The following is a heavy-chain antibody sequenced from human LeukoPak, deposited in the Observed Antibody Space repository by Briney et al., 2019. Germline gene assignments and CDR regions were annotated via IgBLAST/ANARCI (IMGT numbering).Heavy chain of an antibody. CDR2: INPSGGST. V-gene: IGHV1-46*01. Sequence: GASAKVSCKASGYTFTSYYMHWVRQAPGQGLEWMGIINPSGGSTSYAQKFQGRVTMTRDTSTSTVYMELSSLRSEDTAVYYCARKGVTGYLDYWGQGTLVTVSS. D-gene: IGHD3-9*01. CDR1: GYTFTSYY. J-gene: IGHJ4*02. CDR3: ARKGVTGYLDY.